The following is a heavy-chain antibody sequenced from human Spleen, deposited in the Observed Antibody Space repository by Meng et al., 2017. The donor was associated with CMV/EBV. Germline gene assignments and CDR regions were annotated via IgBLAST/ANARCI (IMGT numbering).Heavy chain of an antibody. D-gene: IGHD3/OR15-3a*01. CDR2: ISSSGGTV. CDR3: ARGDGDSYDFGASDP. J-gene: IGHJ5*02. CDR1: GFSFSYYE. Sequence: GESLKISCAASGFSFSYYEMNWVRQAPGRGLEWVSFISSSGGTVYYADSVKGRFTISRDNAKKSLYLQMNSLRAEDTAVYYCARGDGDSYDFGASDPWGQGTLVTVSS. V-gene: IGHV3-48*03.